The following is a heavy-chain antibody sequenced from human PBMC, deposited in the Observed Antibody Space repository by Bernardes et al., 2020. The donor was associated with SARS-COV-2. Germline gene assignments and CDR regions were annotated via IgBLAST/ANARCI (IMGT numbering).Heavy chain of an antibody. Sequence: AAVKVSCKASGYTFTSYGMSWVRQAPGQGLEWMGWISAYNGDTDYAQKFQGRVTMTTDTSTSTAYMELRSLRFDDTAVYYCATVVGYSYGGGWFDPWGQGTLVTGSS. J-gene: IGHJ5*02. CDR1: GYTFTSYG. V-gene: IGHV1-18*01. CDR3: ATVVGYSYGGGWFDP. CDR2: ISAYNGDT. D-gene: IGHD5-18*01.